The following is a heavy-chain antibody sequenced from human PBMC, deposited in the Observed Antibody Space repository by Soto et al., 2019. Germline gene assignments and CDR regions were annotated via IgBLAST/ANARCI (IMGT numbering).Heavy chain of an antibody. V-gene: IGHV4-39*01. J-gene: IGHJ4*02. D-gene: IGHD3-22*01. CDR3: ASSDRSGYRY. Sequence: SETLSLTCTVSGGSISSSSYYWGWIRQPPGKGLEWIGSIYYSGSTYYNPSLKSRVTISVDTSKNQFSLKLSSVTAADTAVYYCASSDRSGYRYWGQGTLVTVSS. CDR1: GGSISSSSYY. CDR2: IYYSGST.